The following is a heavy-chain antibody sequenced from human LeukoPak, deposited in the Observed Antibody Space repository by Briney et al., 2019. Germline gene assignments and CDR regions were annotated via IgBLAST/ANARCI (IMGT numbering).Heavy chain of an antibody. CDR3: ASSTGYSSSWYNVY. CDR1: GFTFSDYY. J-gene: IGHJ4*02. CDR2: ISSSGSTI. D-gene: IGHD6-13*01. V-gene: IGHV3-11*01. Sequence: GGSLRLSCAASGFTFSDYYMSWIRQAPGKGLEWVSYISSSGSTIYYADSVKGRFTISRDNVKNSLYLQMDSLRAEDTAVYYCASSTGYSSSWYNVYWGQGTLVTVSS.